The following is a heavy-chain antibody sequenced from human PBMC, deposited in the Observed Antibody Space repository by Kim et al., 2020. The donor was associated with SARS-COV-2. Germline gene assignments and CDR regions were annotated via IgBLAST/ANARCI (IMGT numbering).Heavy chain of an antibody. V-gene: IGHV1-69*06. CDR3: ARGGVIARLATSLSDYYYGMDV. D-gene: IGHD5-12*01. J-gene: IGHJ6*02. Sequence: SVKVSCKASGGTFSSYAISWVRQAPGQGLEWMGGIIPIFGTANYAQKFQGRVTITADKSTSTAYMELSSLRSEDTAVYYCARGGVIARLATSLSDYYYGMDVWGQGTTVTVSS. CDR1: GGTFSSYA. CDR2: IIPIFGTA.